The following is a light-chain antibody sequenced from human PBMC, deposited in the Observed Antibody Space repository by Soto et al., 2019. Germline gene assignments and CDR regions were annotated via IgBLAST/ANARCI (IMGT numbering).Light chain of an antibody. J-gene: IGLJ1*01. V-gene: IGLV2-14*01. CDR2: EVN. CDR1: SSDVGGYDY. CDR3: SSYSISTAYL. Sequence: QSVLTQPASVSGSPGQSITISCTGTSSDVGGYDYVSWYQLHPGKAPKLMVFEVNNRPSGVSYRFSGSKSGNTASLTISWLQAEDEADYFCSSYSISTAYLFGTGTKVTVL.